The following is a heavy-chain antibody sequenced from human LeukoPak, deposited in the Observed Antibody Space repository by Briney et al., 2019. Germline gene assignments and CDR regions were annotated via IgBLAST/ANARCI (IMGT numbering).Heavy chain of an antibody. CDR2: INPNSGGT. CDR3: ARDPQYYYGSGSLRYYYGMDV. Sequence: ASVKVSCKASGYTFTGYYMHWVRQAPGQGLEWMGWINPNSGGTNYAQKFQGRVTMTRDTSISTAYMELSRLRSDDTAVYYCARDPQYYYGSGSLRYYYGMDVWGKGTTVTVSS. D-gene: IGHD3-10*01. CDR1: GYTFTGYY. J-gene: IGHJ6*04. V-gene: IGHV1-2*02.